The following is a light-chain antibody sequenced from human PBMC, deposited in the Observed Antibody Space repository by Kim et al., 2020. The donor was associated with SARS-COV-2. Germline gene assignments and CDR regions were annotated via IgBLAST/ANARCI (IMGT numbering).Light chain of an antibody. V-gene: IGLV3-9*01. Sequence: SYELTQPLSVSVALGQTARITCGGNNIGSKNVHWYQQKPGQAPVLVIYRDSNRPSRIPGRFSGSNSGNTATLTISRAQAGDEADYYCQVWDSSTDVFGTGTKVTVL. CDR1: NIGSKN. J-gene: IGLJ1*01. CDR3: QVWDSSTDV. CDR2: RDS.